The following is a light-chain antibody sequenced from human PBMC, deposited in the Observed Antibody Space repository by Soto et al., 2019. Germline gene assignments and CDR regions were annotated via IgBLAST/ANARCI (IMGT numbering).Light chain of an antibody. CDR3: SSYAGSNNVV. V-gene: IGLV1-40*01. Sequence: QSVLTQPPSVSGAPGQRVTISCTGSTTNIGAGYEVHWYQQRPGTAPKLLVSGHNIRPSGVPDRFYGSKSGNTASLTVSGLQAEDDADYYCSSYAGSNNVVFGGGTKLTVL. J-gene: IGLJ2*01. CDR1: TTNIGAGYE. CDR2: GHN.